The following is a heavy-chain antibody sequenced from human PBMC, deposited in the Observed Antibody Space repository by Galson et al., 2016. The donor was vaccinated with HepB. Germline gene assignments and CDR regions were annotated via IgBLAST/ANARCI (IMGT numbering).Heavy chain of an antibody. J-gene: IGHJ3*02. V-gene: IGHV4-31*03. D-gene: IGHD4-23*01. Sequence: TLSLTCTVSGGSISSGGYYWSWIRQHPGKGLEWIGYIYYSGSTYHNPSPKSRATIAVDTSKNQFSLKLSSVTAADTAVYFCARVRTTVAQALAFDIWGQGTMVTVSS. CDR1: GGSISSGGYY. CDR3: ARVRTTVAQALAFDI. CDR2: IYYSGST.